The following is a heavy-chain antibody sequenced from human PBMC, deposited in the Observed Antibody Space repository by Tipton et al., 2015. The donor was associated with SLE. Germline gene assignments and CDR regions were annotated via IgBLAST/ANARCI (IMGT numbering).Heavy chain of an antibody. CDR2: IYYSGST. J-gene: IGHJ3*02. CDR1: GGSISSYY. D-gene: IGHD1-26*01. Sequence: TLSLTCTVSGGSISSYYWSWIRQPPGKGLEWIGYIYYSGSTNYNPSLKSRVTISVDTSKNQFSLKLSSVTAADTAVYYCARGQDSGSYRGQNAFDIWGQGTMVTVSS. V-gene: IGHV4-59*01. CDR3: ARGQDSGSYRGQNAFDI.